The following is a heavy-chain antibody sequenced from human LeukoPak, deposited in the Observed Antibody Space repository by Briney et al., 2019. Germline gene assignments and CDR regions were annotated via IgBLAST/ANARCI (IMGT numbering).Heavy chain of an antibody. CDR3: AREVEGYSSSSEDY. D-gene: IGHD6-6*01. V-gene: IGHV3-23*01. Sequence: PGGSLRLSCAASGFTFSTYAMSWVRQAPGKGLEWVSGIVGSDGSIYYADSVKGRFTISRDNAKNSLYLQMNSLRAEDTAVYYCAREVEGYSSSSEDYWGQGTLVTVSS. CDR2: IVGSDGSI. J-gene: IGHJ4*02. CDR1: GFTFSTYA.